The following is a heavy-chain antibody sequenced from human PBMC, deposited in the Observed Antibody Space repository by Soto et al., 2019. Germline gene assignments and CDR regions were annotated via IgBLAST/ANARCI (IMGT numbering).Heavy chain of an antibody. D-gene: IGHD1-1*01. CDR3: AKLTTAHYGMDV. CDR2: ISYDGSNK. J-gene: IGHJ6*02. CDR1: GFTFSSYG. V-gene: IGHV3-30*18. Sequence: GGSLRLSCAASGFTFSSYGMHWVRQAPGKGLEWVAVISYDGSNKYYADSVKGRFTISRDNSKNTLYLQMNSLRAEDTAVYYCAKLTTAHYGMDVWGQGTTVTVSS.